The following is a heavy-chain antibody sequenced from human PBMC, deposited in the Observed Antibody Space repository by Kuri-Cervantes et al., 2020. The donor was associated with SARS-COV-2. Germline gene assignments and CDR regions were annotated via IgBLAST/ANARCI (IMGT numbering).Heavy chain of an antibody. CDR1: GFTLDDYC. J-gene: IGHJ4*02. Sequence: GESLKISCAASGFTLDDYCMFWVRQAPGKGLEWVSSISRSSSYKYYADSVKGRFTISRDNAKNTLYLHIHSLRAEDTAVYYCAKDRPPEVVVPAATYFDYWGQGTLVTVSS. V-gene: IGHV3-21*04. CDR3: AKDRPPEVVVPAATYFDY. D-gene: IGHD2-2*01. CDR2: ISRSSSYK.